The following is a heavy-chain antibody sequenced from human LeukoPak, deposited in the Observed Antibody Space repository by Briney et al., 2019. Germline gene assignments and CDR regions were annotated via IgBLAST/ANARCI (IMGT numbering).Heavy chain of an antibody. CDR3: SREWGNGNDLRPDS. CDR2: IRSSIYGGTP. J-gene: IGHJ4*02. D-gene: IGHD1-1*01. V-gene: IGHV3-49*03. Sequence: GGSLRLSCTSSGFTFREFAVSWFRQAPGKGLECIGFIRSSIYGGTPKAAASVKGRFIFSRDDSKGVAYLRMNSLKTDDTAVYYCSREWGNGNDLRPDSWGQGTLVTVSS. CDR1: GFTFREFA.